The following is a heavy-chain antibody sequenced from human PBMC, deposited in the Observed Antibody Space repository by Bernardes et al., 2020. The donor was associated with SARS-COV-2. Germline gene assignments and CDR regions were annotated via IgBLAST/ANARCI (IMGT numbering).Heavy chain of an antibody. D-gene: IGHD6-6*01. CDR2: ISGPGRT. CDR1: GFTFSNYA. V-gene: IGHV3-23*01. Sequence: GGSLRLSCAASGFTFSNYAMSWVRQAPGKGLEWVSDISGPGRTYYADSVKGRFTISRDNSGNTLYLEMNSLRAEDTAVYYCSKNAKYSSSSMEVWGQGTTVTVS. J-gene: IGHJ6*02. CDR3: SKNAKYSSSSMEV.